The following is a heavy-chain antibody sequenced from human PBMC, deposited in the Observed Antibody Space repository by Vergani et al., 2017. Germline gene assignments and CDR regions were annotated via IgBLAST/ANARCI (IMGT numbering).Heavy chain of an antibody. Sequence: QVQLVETGGGVVQPGGSLRLYCATSGFSFNTYGAHWVRQAPGKGLEWVAFIGYDGRIKYNVDSVKGRFTISRDTSKKTLSLQMRSLRADDTAVYYCAKDGRENSDYGYFDYWGQGTLGTVSS. D-gene: IGHD4-17*01. CDR1: GFSFNTYG. CDR2: IGYDGRIK. V-gene: IGHV3-30*02. CDR3: AKDGRENSDYGYFDY. J-gene: IGHJ4*02.